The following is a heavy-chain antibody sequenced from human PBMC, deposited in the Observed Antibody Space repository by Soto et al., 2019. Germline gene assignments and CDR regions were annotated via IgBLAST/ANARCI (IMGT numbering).Heavy chain of an antibody. J-gene: IGHJ6*02. D-gene: IGHD4-4*01. CDR1: GFIFSSYG. V-gene: IGHV3-33*01. CDR2: IWYDGSNK. Sequence: QVQLVESGGGVVPPGGSLRLPCVASGFIFSSYGMYWVRQAPGKGLEWVGVIWYDGSNKYYGDSVKGRFTISRDNSKNTLYLQMSSLRAEDTAVYYCAREPYSNYVMDVWGQGTTVTVSS. CDR3: AREPYSNYVMDV.